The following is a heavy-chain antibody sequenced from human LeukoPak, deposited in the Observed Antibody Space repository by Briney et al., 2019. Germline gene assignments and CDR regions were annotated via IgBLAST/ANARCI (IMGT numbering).Heavy chain of an antibody. V-gene: IGHV4-39*07. CDR2: IHYSGST. D-gene: IGHD2-15*01. CDR1: GGSIASRTYY. J-gene: IGHJ4*02. CDR3: TRVECTDGSCYTFDY. Sequence: PSETLSLTCTVSGGSIASRTYYWGWIRQPPGKGLEWIGSIHYSGSTYYSPSLKSRVTISVDTSKNQFSLMLRSVTAADTAVYYCTRVECTDGSCYTFDYWGPGTLVIVSS.